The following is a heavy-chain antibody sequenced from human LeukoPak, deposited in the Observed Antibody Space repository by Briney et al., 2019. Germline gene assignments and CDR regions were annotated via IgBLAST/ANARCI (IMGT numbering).Heavy chain of an antibody. CDR2: IHHRGTT. CDR3: ARGRYDFWSGYYDPSPADY. CDR1: GGSISTNTYY. V-gene: IGHV4-39*07. D-gene: IGHD3-3*01. Sequence: PSETLSLTCIVSGGSISTNTYYWGWIRLPPGKGLEWIGEIHHRGTTYYNPSLRSRVTISVDTSKNQFSLRLTSVTAADTAVYYCARGRYDFWSGYYDPSPADYWGQGTLVTVSS. J-gene: IGHJ4*02.